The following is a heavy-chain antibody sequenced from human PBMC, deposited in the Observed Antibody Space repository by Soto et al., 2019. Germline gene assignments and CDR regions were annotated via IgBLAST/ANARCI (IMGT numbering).Heavy chain of an antibody. CDR2: ISSSSSYT. D-gene: IGHD3-16*02. V-gene: IGHV3-11*03. CDR3: AGYYGVWGSYPGFAP. J-gene: IGHJ5*02. CDR1: GFTFSDYY. Sequence: PGGSLRLSCAASGFTFSDYYMSWIRQAPGKGLEWVSYISSSSSYTNYADSVKGRFTISRDNAKNSLYLQMNSLRAEDTAVYYFAGYYGVWGSYPGFAPWGKGPLDTGSS.